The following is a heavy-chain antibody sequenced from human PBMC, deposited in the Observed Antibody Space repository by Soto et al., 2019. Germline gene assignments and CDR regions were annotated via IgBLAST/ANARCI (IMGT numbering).Heavy chain of an antibody. D-gene: IGHD6-13*01. V-gene: IGHV1-69*13. Sequence: SVKVSCKASGGTFSSYAISWVRQAPGQGLEWMGGIIPIFGTANYAQKFQGRVTITADESTSTAYMELSSLRSEDTAVYYCARGLDSSSWLGYFQHWGQGTMVTVSS. J-gene: IGHJ1*01. CDR1: GGTFSSYA. CDR2: IIPIFGTA. CDR3: ARGLDSSSWLGYFQH.